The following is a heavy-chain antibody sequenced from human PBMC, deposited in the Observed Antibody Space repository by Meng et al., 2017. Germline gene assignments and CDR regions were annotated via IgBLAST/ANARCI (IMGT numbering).Heavy chain of an antibody. V-gene: IGHV4-34*01. J-gene: IGHJ2*01. CDR1: GGSFSGYY. CDR2: INHSGST. Sequence: HAGAGLLKPSETLSLTCAVYGGSFSGYYWSWIRQPPGKGLEWIGEINHSGSTNYNPSLKSRVTISVDTSKNQFSLKLSSVTAADTAVYYCARGRSGTWPWYFDLWGRGTLVTVSS. CDR3: ARGRSGTWPWYFDL. D-gene: IGHD1-1*01.